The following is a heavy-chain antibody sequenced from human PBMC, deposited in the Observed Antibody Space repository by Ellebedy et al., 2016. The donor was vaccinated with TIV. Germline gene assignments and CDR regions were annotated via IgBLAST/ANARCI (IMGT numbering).Heavy chain of an antibody. D-gene: IGHD3-9*01. V-gene: IGHV3-74*01. CDR2: INSDGRTI. CDR3: ARQFDQPAR. Sequence: GESLKISCAASGFTFSSYWMHWARQTPGKGLEWVSRINSDGRTINYADSVRGRFTISRDNAKNTVFLEMNSLRVDDTAVYYCARQFDQPARWGQGTLVTVSA. J-gene: IGHJ4*02. CDR1: GFTFSSYW.